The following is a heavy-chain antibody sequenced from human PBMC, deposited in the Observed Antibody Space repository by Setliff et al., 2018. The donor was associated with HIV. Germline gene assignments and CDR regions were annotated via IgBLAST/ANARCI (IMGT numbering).Heavy chain of an antibody. CDR2: VYSSGNT. D-gene: IGHD3-22*01. CDR3: ARQPPADSGDSNAPRFDF. Sequence: SETLSLTCSVSGASITSHNWSWIRQAAGKGLEWIGRVYSSGNTNYNPSFKSRVTMSVDTSKNQFSLIVTSVTAADTAIYYCARQPPADSGDSNAPRFDFWGQGTLVTVSS. CDR1: GASITSHN. J-gene: IGHJ4*02. V-gene: IGHV4-4*07.